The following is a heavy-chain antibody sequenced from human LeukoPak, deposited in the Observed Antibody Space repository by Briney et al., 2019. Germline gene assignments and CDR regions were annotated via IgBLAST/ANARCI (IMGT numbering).Heavy chain of an antibody. Sequence: SETLSLTCAVSGYSISSGYYWGWIRQPPGKGLEWIGSIYRSGSTYYNPSLKSRVTISVDTSKNQFSLKLSAVTAADTAVYYCARHVMGVTGLDYWGQGTLVTVSS. CDR3: ARHVMGVTGLDY. J-gene: IGHJ4*02. CDR1: GYSISSGYY. CDR2: IYRSGST. V-gene: IGHV4-38-2*01. D-gene: IGHD3-10*01.